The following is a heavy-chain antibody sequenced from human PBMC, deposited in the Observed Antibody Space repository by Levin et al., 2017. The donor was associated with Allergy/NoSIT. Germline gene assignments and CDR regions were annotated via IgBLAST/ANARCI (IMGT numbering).Heavy chain of an antibody. V-gene: IGHV4-59*08. Sequence: SSETLSLTCTVSGGSISSYYWSWIRQPPGKGLEWIGYIYYSGSTNYNPSLKSRVTISVDTSKNQFSLKLSSVTAADTAVYYCARHTATPDCGSTSCYSGYYYGMDVWGQGTTVTVSS. D-gene: IGHD2-2*01. J-gene: IGHJ6*02. CDR3: ARHTATPDCGSTSCYSGYYYGMDV. CDR1: GGSISSYY. CDR2: IYYSGST.